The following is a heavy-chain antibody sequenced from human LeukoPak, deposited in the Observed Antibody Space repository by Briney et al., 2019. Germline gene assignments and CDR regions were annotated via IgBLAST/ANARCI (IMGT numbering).Heavy chain of an antibody. V-gene: IGHV3-23*01. D-gene: IGHD2-21*01. J-gene: IGHJ4*02. Sequence: GGSLRLSCAATGFTLTDYAMSWVRHAQGKGLEWVSLISRSDSTTYYADSVKGRFTFSRDNSKNTLDLQMDSLRVKDTARYYCARGSIMLSVGGQGTLVTVTS. CDR3: ARGSIMLSV. CDR1: GFTLTDYA. CDR2: ISRSDSTT.